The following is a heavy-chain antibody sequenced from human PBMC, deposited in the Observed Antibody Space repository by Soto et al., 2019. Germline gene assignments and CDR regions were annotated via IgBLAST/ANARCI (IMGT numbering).Heavy chain of an antibody. D-gene: IGHD3-22*01. Sequence: PGGSLRLSGAASGFTFSSYSMNWVRHAPGKRLEWVSSISSSSSYIYYADSVNGRFTISRDNAKNSLYLQMNSLRAEDTAVYYCARDHQWKWLLPDYYYYYGMDVWGQGTTVTVSS. J-gene: IGHJ6*02. V-gene: IGHV3-21*01. CDR3: ARDHQWKWLLPDYYYYYGMDV. CDR1: GFTFSSYS. CDR2: ISSSSSYI.